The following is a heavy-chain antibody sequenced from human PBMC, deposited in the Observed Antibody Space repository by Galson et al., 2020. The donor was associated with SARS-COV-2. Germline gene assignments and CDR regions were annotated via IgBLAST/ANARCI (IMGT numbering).Heavy chain of an antibody. CDR1: GFTFGIYA. Sequence: PGGSLRLSCAASGFTFGIYAMNWVRQAPGQGLEWVSAISGSGARTAYADSGKGRFTISRDNSNNTLHLQLNNLRAEDTALYYCARSRRVVMVNGFYFYVMDVWGQGTTVTVSS. CDR3: ARSRRVVMVNGFYFYVMDV. CDR2: ISGSGART. D-gene: IGHD2-8*01. J-gene: IGHJ6*02. V-gene: IGHV3-23*01.